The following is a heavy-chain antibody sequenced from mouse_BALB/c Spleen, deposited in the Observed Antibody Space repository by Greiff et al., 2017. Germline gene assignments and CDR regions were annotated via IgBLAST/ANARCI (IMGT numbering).Heavy chain of an antibody. V-gene: IGHV3-2*02. J-gene: IGHJ1*01. CDR3: ARSYGSSYWYFDV. D-gene: IGHD1-1*01. CDR2: ISYSGST. Sequence: DVKLVESGPGLVKPSQSLSLTCTVTGYSITSDYAWNWIRQFPGNKLEWMGYISYSGSTSYNPSLKSRISITRDTSKNQFFLQLNSVTTEDTATYYCARSYGSSYWYFDVWGAGTTVTVSS. CDR1: GYSITSDYA.